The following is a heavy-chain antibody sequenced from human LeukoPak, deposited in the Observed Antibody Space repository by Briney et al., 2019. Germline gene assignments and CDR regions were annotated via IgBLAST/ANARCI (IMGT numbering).Heavy chain of an antibody. D-gene: IGHD2-15*01. V-gene: IGHV1-18*01. J-gene: IGHJ3*01. CDR2: ISDYTGDT. CDR3: ARAGYCGDGGCRGGSAFDV. CDR1: GYTFTNYD. Sequence: ASVKVSCKTSGYTFTNYDIYWVRQAPGQGLECMGWISDYTGDTKYAQILQGRLTVTTDTSTSTAYMELRSLTYDDTAVYYCARAGYCGDGGCRGGSAFDVWGQGTMVTVSS.